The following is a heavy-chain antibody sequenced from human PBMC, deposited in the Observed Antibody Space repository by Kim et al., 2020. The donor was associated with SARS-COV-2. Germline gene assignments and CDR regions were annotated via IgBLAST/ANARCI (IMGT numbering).Heavy chain of an antibody. Sequence: GGSLRLSCAASGFTFINAWMNWVCQAPGKGLEWVGRIKSKTDGGTTDYAAPVKGRFTISRDDSKDTLFLQMTSLETDDTAVYYCTTVFGTYIRGFFDYWGQGTLVTVSS. CDR3: TTVFGTYIRGFFDY. CDR2: IKSKTDGGTT. D-gene: IGHD1-26*01. V-gene: IGHV3-15*01. CDR1: GFTFINAW. J-gene: IGHJ4*02.